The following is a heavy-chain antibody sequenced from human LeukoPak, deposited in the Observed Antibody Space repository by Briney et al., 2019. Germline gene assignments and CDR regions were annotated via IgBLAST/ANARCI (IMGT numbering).Heavy chain of an antibody. CDR1: GYNLSNNW. CDR2: LKPRDSYI. V-gene: IGHV5-10-1*01. CDR3: ARHFNQYHDSGSYYSNYWYSDL. J-gene: IGHJ2*01. D-gene: IGHD3-10*01. Sequence: GESLKISCQGSGYNLSNNWISWVRQMPGKGLEWVGQLKPRDSYITYSPSFQGHVTISVDKSITTAYLQWSTLKASDTATYYCARHFNQYHDSGSYYSNYWYSDLWGRGTLVTVSS.